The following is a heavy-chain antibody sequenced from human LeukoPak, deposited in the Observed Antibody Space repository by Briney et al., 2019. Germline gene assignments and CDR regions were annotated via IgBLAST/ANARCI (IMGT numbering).Heavy chain of an antibody. V-gene: IGHV4-59*08. J-gene: IGHJ6*03. CDR1: GGSIGTYY. Sequence: SETLSLTCTVSGGSIGTYYWSWVRQSPGTGLEWIGYIYVTGTRYNPYLQSRVTISVDRSRNQFFLKMTSVTAADTAMYYCARHIGGGIEDMDVWGRGTKVTDSS. D-gene: IGHD3-16*02. CDR2: IYVTGT. CDR3: ARHIGGGIEDMDV.